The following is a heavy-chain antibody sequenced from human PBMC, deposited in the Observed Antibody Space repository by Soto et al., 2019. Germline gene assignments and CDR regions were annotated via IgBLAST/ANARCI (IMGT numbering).Heavy chain of an antibody. Sequence: SETLSLTCTVSGGSISSSSYYWGWIRQPPGKGLERIGSIYYSGSTYYNPSLKSRVTISVDTSKNQFSLKLSSVTAADTAVYYCARTPIRKWATHTEDYYYYGMDVWGQGTTVTVSS. CDR1: GGSISSSSYY. V-gene: IGHV4-39*01. CDR3: ARTPIRKWATHTEDYYYYGMDV. D-gene: IGHD2-15*01. J-gene: IGHJ6*02. CDR2: IYYSGST.